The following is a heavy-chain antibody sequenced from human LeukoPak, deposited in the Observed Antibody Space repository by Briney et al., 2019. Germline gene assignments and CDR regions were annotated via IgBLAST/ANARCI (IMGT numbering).Heavy chain of an antibody. CDR3: ARSASSGYYYQSDY. V-gene: IGHV1-69*06. CDR2: IIPIFGTA. Sequence: ASVKVSCKASGYTFTGYYMHWVRQAPGQGLEWMGGIIPIFGTANYAQKFQGRVTITADKSTSTAYMELSSLRSEDTAVYYCARSASSGYYYQSDYWGQGTLVTVSS. D-gene: IGHD3-22*01. CDR1: GYTFTGYY. J-gene: IGHJ4*02.